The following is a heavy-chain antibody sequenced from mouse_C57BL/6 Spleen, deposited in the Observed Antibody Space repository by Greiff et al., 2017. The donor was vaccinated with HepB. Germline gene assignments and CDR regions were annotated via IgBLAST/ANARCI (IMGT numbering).Heavy chain of an antibody. J-gene: IGHJ4*01. V-gene: IGHV1-82*01. CDR2: IYPGDGDT. CDR1: GYAFSSSW. Sequence: VQLQPSGPELVKPGASVKISCKASGYAFSSSWMNWVKQRPGKGLEWIGRIYPGDGDTNYNGKFKGKATLTADKSSSTAYMQLSSLTSEDSAVYFCARYDYEAMDYWGQGTSVTVSS. CDR3: ARYDYEAMDY.